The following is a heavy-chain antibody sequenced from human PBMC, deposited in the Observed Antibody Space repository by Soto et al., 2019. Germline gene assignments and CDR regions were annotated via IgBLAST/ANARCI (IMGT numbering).Heavy chain of an antibody. V-gene: IGHV4-39*01. Sequence: SETLSLTCTVSGGSISSSSYYWGWIRQPPGKGLEWIGSIYYIGSTYYNPSLKSRVTISVGTSKNQFSLKLSSVTAADTAVYYCASSSNDYGGAFDYWGQGTLVTVSS. CDR3: ASSSNDYGGAFDY. D-gene: IGHD4-17*01. J-gene: IGHJ4*02. CDR2: IYYIGST. CDR1: GGSISSSSYY.